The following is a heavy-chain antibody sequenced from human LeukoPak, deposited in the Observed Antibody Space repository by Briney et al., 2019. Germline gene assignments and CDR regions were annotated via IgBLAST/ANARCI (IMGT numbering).Heavy chain of an antibody. CDR3: AGGSWGGYGMDV. Sequence: SETLSLTCTVSGGSISSYYWSWIRQPPGKGLEWIGYIYYSGSTNYNPSLKSRVTISVDTSKNQFSLKLSSVTAADTAVYYCAGGSWGGYGMDVWGQGTTVTVSS. CDR2: IYYSGST. V-gene: IGHV4-59*01. D-gene: IGHD2-15*01. CDR1: GGSISSYY. J-gene: IGHJ6*02.